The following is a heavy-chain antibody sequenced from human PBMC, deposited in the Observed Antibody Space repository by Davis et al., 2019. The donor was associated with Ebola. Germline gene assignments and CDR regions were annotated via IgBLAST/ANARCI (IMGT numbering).Heavy chain of an antibody. Sequence: SLKISCAASGFTFDDYAMHWVRQAPGKGLEWVSGISWNSGSIGYADSVKGRFTISRDNAKNSLYLQMNSLRAEDTALYYCAKDISFIAAAGAYFDYWGQGTLVTVSS. CDR2: ISWNSGSI. V-gene: IGHV3-9*01. CDR1: GFTFDDYA. CDR3: AKDISFIAAAGAYFDY. J-gene: IGHJ4*02. D-gene: IGHD6-13*01.